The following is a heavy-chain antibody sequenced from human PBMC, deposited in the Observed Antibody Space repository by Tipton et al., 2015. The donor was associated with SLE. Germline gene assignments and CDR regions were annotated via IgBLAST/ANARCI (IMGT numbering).Heavy chain of an antibody. CDR1: GYTFITYG. D-gene: IGHD2-8*01. Sequence: QVQLVQSGPEVKKPGASVKVSCKASGYTFITYGISWVRLAPGQGLEWMGWISGYNGNTIYAQKLQGRVTMTTDTSTSTAYMELRSLRSDDTAVYYCARDRSCTNGVCRSYYGMDVWDQGP. CDR2: ISGYNGNT. J-gene: IGHJ6*02. V-gene: IGHV1-18*01. CDR3: ARDRSCTNGVCRSYYGMDV.